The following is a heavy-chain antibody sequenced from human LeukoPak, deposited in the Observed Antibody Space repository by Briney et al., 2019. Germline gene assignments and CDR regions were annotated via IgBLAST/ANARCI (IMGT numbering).Heavy chain of an antibody. CDR3: AIPGGEPHPFDY. D-gene: IGHD3-16*01. V-gene: IGHV4-39*01. CDR1: GGSISSSSYS. Sequence: SETLSLTCTVSGGSISSSSYSWGWIRQPPGKGLEWIGSIYYSGSTYYNPSLKSRVTISVDTSKNQFSLKLSSVTAADTAVYYCAIPGGEPHPFDYWGQGTLVTVSS. CDR2: IYYSGST. J-gene: IGHJ4*02.